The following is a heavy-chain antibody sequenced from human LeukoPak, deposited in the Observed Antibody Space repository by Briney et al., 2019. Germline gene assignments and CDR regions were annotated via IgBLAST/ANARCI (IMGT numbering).Heavy chain of an antibody. CDR1: GGSISSYY. J-gene: IGHJ3*02. D-gene: IGHD1-26*01. V-gene: IGHV4-4*07. CDR2: IYTSGST. CDR3: ARDRKNYSGSYSRTFDI. Sequence: PSETLSLTCTVSGGSISSYYWSWIRQPAGKGLEWIGRIYTSGSTNYNPSLKSRVTMSVDTSKNQFSLKLSSVTAADTAVYYCARDRKNYSGSYSRTFDIWGQGTMVTVSS.